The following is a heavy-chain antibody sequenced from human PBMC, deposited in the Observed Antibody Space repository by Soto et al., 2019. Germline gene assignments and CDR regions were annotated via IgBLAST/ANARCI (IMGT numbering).Heavy chain of an antibody. D-gene: IGHD7-27*01. CDR3: ARGRYCLTGRCFPNWFDS. V-gene: IGHV4-30-4*01. CDR2: IYKSATT. Sequence: QVQLLEAGPGLVKPSQTLSLTCSVSGDSISNLDYFWAWIRQPPGQALEYIGYIYKSATTYYNPSFEGRVAIYVDTSKSQFSLNVTSVTAADTAVYFCARGRYCLTGRCFPNWFDSWGQGVLVTVSS. J-gene: IGHJ5*01. CDR1: GDSISNLDYF.